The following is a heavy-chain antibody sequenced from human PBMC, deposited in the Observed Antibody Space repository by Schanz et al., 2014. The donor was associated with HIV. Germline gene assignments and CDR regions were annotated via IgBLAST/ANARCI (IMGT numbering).Heavy chain of an antibody. CDR2: IWYDGSNK. V-gene: IGHV3-33*01. J-gene: IGHJ6*02. CDR3: ASTIYPYSSSSDYYYGLDV. D-gene: IGHD6-6*01. CDR1: GFIFSRYG. Sequence: QVQLVESGGGLVKPGGSLRLSCAASGFIFSRYGMHWVRQAPGKGLEWVAIIWYDGSNKYYADSVKGRFTISRDNSKNTLYLQMNSLRAEDTAVYYCASTIYPYSSSSDYYYGLDVWGQGTTVTVSS.